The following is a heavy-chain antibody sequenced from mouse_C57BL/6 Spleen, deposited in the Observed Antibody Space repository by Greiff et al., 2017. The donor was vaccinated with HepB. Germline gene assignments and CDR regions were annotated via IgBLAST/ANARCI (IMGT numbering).Heavy chain of an antibody. CDR2: IDPETGGT. CDR1: GYTFTDYE. V-gene: IGHV1-15*01. D-gene: IGHD2-4*01. J-gene: IGHJ4*01. Sequence: QVQLQQSGAELVRPGASVTLSCKASGYTFTDYEMHWVKQTPVHGLEWIGAIDPETGGTAYNQKFKGKAILTADKSSSTAYMELRSLTSEDSAVYYCTRGGDYDAGYYCAMDDWGQGTSVTVSS. CDR3: TRGGDYDAGYYCAMDD.